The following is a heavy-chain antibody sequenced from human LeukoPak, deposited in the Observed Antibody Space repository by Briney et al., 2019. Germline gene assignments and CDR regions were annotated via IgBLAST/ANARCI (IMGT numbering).Heavy chain of an antibody. D-gene: IGHD6-6*01. CDR3: ARGGAARPDF. CDR2: IKADGGEK. V-gene: IGHV3-7*01. J-gene: IGHJ4*02. CDR1: GFTFSTYW. Sequence: GGSLSLSCAASGFTFSTYWMNWFRQTPGKGLEWVAKIKADGGEKDHVASVKGRFTISRDNAKNSLYLQMNSLRVEDTAVYYCARGGAARPDFWGQGTLVTVSS.